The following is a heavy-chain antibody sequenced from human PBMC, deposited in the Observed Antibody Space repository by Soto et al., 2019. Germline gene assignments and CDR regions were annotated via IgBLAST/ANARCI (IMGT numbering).Heavy chain of an antibody. V-gene: IGHV3-21*01. J-gene: IGHJ4*02. D-gene: IGHD2-2*01. CDR2: ISSSSSYI. CDR1: GFTFSSYS. CDR3: ARSLYCSSTSCYYFDY. Sequence: EVQLVESGGGLVKPGGSLRLSCAASGFTFSSYSMNWVRQAPGKGLEWVSSISSSSSYIYYADSVKGRFTISRDNAKNSLYLQMSSLRAEDTAVYYCARSLYCSSTSCYYFDYWGQGTLVTVSS.